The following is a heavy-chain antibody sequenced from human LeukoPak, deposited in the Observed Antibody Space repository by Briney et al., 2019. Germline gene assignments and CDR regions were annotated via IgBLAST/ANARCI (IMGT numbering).Heavy chain of an antibody. J-gene: IGHJ4*02. V-gene: IGHV3-66*02. Sequence: GGSLRLCCAASGFTVSSNYMSWVRQAPGKGLEWVSVIYSGGSTYYADSVKGRFTISRDNSKNTLYLQMNSLRAEDTAVYYCARDSSSSFTEDYWGQGTLVTVSS. CDR2: IYSGGST. CDR3: ARDSSSSFTEDY. CDR1: GFTVSSNY. D-gene: IGHD6-6*01.